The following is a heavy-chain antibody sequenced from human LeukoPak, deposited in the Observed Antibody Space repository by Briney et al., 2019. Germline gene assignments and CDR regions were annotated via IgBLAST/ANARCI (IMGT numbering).Heavy chain of an antibody. D-gene: IGHD1-14*01. CDR2: IYHNGNT. Sequence: SETLSLTCTVSGYDVSSGFYWGWIRQPPGKGLEWIGTIYHNGNTYYNPPLMSRVSMSLEAAKNQFSLKLTSVTAADAAVYYCARCLRGQMYNLPQYMDVWGKGTTVAVSS. CDR3: ARCLRGQMYNLPQYMDV. J-gene: IGHJ6*03. CDR1: GYDVSSGFY. V-gene: IGHV4-38-2*02.